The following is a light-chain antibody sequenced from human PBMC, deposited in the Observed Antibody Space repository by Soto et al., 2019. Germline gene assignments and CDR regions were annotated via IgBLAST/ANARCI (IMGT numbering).Light chain of an antibody. V-gene: IGLV1-40*01. CDR1: SSNIGAGYD. CDR2: GNS. Sequence: LTQPPSVSVAPGQMVSISCTGSSSNIGAGYDVHWYQQLPGTAPKLLIYGNSNRPSGVPDRFSGSKSGTSASLAITGLQAEDEADYYCQSYDSSLSGSNVVFGGGTQLTAL. J-gene: IGLJ2*01. CDR3: QSYDSSLSGSNVV.